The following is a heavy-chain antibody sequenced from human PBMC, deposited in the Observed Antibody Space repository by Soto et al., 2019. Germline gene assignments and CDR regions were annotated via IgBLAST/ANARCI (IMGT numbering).Heavy chain of an antibody. CDR3: VDPGRPMATITSFDY. Sequence: GGSLRLSCEASGFTFSSYGMHWVRQAPGKGLEWVAVMSYDGSSRHYADSVKGRFTISRDNSNNTLYLQMHSLTPGDTAVYYCVDPGRPMATITSFDYWGRGTLVTVSS. V-gene: IGHV3-30*03. D-gene: IGHD5-12*01. CDR2: MSYDGSSR. J-gene: IGHJ4*02. CDR1: GFTFSSYG.